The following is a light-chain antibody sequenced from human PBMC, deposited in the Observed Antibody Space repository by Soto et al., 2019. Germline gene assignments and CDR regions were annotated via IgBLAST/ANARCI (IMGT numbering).Light chain of an antibody. CDR1: QSVFSS. J-gene: IGKJ1*01. CDR3: QQYHNWPA. CDR2: GAA. V-gene: IGKV3-15*01. Sequence: EIVMTQSPATLSVSPGERATLSCRASQSVFSSLAWYQQKPGQAPRLLIYGAATRATGIPGRFSGSGSGTEFTLTISSQQSEDFAVYYCQQYHNWPAFGQGTKVDIK.